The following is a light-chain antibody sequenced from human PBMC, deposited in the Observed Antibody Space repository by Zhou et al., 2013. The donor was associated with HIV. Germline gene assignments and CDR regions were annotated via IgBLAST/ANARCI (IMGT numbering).Light chain of an antibody. J-gene: IGKJ2*01. CDR3: HQYGSSVYT. Sequence: EILMTQSPATLSVSPGERATLSCRASQSFRTYLAWYQQMPGQAPRLLIYGASSRATGIPDRFSGSGSGTDFTLTISRLEPEDFAVYYCHQYGSSVYTFGQGPSWRSN. V-gene: IGKV3-20*01. CDR1: QSFRTY. CDR2: GAS.